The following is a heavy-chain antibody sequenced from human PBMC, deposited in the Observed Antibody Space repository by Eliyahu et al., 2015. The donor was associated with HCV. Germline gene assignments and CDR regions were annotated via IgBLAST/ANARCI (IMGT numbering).Heavy chain of an antibody. Sequence: EVQLLESGGGLVQPGESLRLSCAASGFTFSSYVMSWVRQAPGKGLEWVSLISGSGGSTYYADSVKGRFTISRDNSKNTLYLQMNSLRAEDTAIYYCAKTRITGTTYWFDPWGQGTLVTVSS. D-gene: IGHD1-7*01. CDR1: GFTFSSYV. CDR3: AKTRITGTTYWFDP. CDR2: ISGSGGST. V-gene: IGHV3-23*01. J-gene: IGHJ5*02.